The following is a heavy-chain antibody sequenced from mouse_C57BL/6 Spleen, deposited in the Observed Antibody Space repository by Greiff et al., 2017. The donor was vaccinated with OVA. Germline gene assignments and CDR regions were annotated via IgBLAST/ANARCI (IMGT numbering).Heavy chain of an antibody. CDR3: AREGDSSGYYYVDY. V-gene: IGHV1-82*01. Sequence: QVQLQQSGPELVKPGASVKISCKASGYAFSSSWMNWVKQRPGKGLEWIGRISPGDGDTNYNGKFKGQATLTADKSSSTAYMQLSSLTSDDSAVYFCAREGDSSGYYYVDYWGQGTTLTVSS. J-gene: IGHJ2*01. D-gene: IGHD3-2*02. CDR1: GYAFSSSW. CDR2: ISPGDGDT.